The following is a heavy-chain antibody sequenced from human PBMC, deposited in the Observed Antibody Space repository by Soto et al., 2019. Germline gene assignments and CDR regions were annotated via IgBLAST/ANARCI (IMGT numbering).Heavy chain of an antibody. CDR2: IYYSGST. J-gene: IGHJ5*02. CDR1: GGSISSYS. Sequence: PSETLSLTCTVSGGSISSYSWSWIRQPPGKGLEWIGYIYYSGSTNYNPSLKSRVTISVDTSKNQFSLKLSSVTAADTAVYYCARAGPFYGSGSYYANNWFDPWGQGTLVTVS. V-gene: IGHV4-59*01. CDR3: ARAGPFYGSGSYYANNWFDP. D-gene: IGHD3-10*01.